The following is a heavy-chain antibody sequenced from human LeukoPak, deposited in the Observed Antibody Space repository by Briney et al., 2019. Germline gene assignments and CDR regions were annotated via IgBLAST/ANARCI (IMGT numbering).Heavy chain of an antibody. CDR1: GGTFSSYA. CDR2: IIPIFGTA. Sequence: SVKVSCKASGGTFSSYAISWVRQAPGQGLEWMGGIIPIFGTANYAQKFQGRVTITTDESTSTAYMELSRLRSEDTAVYYCASEVRYCSGGSCLLDPWGQGTLVTFSS. J-gene: IGHJ5*02. CDR3: ASEVRYCSGGSCLLDP. D-gene: IGHD2-15*01. V-gene: IGHV1-69*05.